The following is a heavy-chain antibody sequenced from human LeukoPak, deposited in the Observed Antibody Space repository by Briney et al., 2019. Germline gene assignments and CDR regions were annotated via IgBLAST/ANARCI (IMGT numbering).Heavy chain of an antibody. CDR1: GFTFSSYA. J-gene: IGHJ4*02. D-gene: IGHD2-15*01. CDR2: ISSSSSYI. CDR3: ARDNTYGYCSGGSCSFDY. V-gene: IGHV3-21*01. Sequence: PGGSLRLSCAASGFTFSSYAMHWVRQAPGKGLEWVSSISSSSSYIYYADSVKGRFTISRDNAKNSLYLQMNSLRAEDTAVYYCARDNTYGYCSGGSCSFDYWGQGTLVTVSS.